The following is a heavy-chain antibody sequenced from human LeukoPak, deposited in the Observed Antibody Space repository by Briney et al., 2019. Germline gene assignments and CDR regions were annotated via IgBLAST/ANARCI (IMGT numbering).Heavy chain of an antibody. CDR3: ARRYFDS. J-gene: IGHJ4*02. CDR1: GFTFSTYG. Sequence: GGSLRLSCAASGFTFSTYGMHWVRQAPGKGLEWVANIKQDGSAKYYVDSVKGRFTISRDNAKNSLYLQMNSLRAEDTAVYYCARRYFDSWGQGTLVTVSS. V-gene: IGHV3-7*03. CDR2: IKQDGSAK.